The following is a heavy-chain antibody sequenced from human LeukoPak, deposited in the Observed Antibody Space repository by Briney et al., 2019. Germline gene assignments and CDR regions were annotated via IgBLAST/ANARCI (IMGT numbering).Heavy chain of an antibody. D-gene: IGHD6-19*01. J-gene: IGHJ3*01. CDR3: AREDAVSSDDAFDL. Sequence: GSLRLSCAASGFTFSSYAMHWVRQAPGKGLEWIGSVYYTGSTYYNAPFKSRVTISIDTSKNQFSLSLSAVTAADTAMYYCAREDAVSSDDAFDLWGQGTMVTVS. CDR2: VYYTGST. V-gene: IGHV4-39*07. CDR1: GFTFSSYA.